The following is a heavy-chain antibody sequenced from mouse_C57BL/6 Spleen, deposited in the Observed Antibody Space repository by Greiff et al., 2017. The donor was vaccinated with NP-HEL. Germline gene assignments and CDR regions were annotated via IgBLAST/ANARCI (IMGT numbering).Heavy chain of an antibody. J-gene: IGHJ2*01. D-gene: IGHD1-1*02. CDR1: GYSFTGYF. V-gene: IGHV1-20*01. CDR3: ARGRVGDY. CDR2: INPYNGDT. Sequence: EVQLQQSGPELVKPGDSVKISCKASGYSFTGYFMNWVMQSHGKSLEWIGRINPYNGDTFYNQKFKGKATLTVDKSSSTAHMELRSLTSEDSAGYYCARGRVGDYWGQGTTLTVSS.